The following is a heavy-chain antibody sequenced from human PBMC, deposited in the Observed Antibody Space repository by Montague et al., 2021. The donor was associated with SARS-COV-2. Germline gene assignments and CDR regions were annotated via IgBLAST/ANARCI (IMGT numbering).Heavy chain of an antibody. CDR3: ARGRQHFNMIVVVMTGGEYYFDY. CDR1: GGSFSASY. V-gene: IGHV4-34*01. Sequence: SETRSLACAVYGGSFSASYWSWIRQPPGKGLEWIGEINHRGTSNYNPSLKSRVSISVDTSKNQFSLYLGSVTAADTAVYYCARGRQHFNMIVVVMTGGEYYFDYWAQGILVTVSS. CDR2: INHRGTS. D-gene: IGHD3-22*01. J-gene: IGHJ4*02.